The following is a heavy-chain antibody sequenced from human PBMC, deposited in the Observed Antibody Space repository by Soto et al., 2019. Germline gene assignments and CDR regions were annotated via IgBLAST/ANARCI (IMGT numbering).Heavy chain of an antibody. CDR1: GYTFTSYA. CDR3: ARDPAWSTDYGMDG. CDR2: INAGNGNT. Sequence: GASVKVSCKASGYTFTSYAMHWVRQAPGQRLEWMGWINAGNGNTKYSQKFQGRVTITRDTSASTAYMELSSLRSEDTAVYYCARDPAWSTDYGMDGWGQGTTVTVSS. D-gene: IGHD1-26*01. V-gene: IGHV1-3*01. J-gene: IGHJ6*02.